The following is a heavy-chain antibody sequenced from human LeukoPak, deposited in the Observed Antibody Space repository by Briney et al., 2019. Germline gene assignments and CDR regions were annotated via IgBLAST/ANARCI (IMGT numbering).Heavy chain of an antibody. Sequence: PSETLSLTCAVYGGSFSRYYWSWIRQPPGKGLEWIGEINHSGSTNYNPSLKSRVTISVDTSKNQFSLKLSSVTAADTAVYYCACIAVVVAATHYFDYWGQGTLVTVSS. CDR3: ACIAVVVAATHYFDY. J-gene: IGHJ4*02. CDR1: GGSFSRYY. V-gene: IGHV4-34*01. CDR2: INHSGST. D-gene: IGHD2-15*01.